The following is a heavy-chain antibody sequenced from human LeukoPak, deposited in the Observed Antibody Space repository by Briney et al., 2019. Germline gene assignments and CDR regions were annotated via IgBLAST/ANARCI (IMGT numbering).Heavy chain of an antibody. CDR1: GFTFSSYG. D-gene: IGHD3-10*01. CDR3: VNYYGSMSLAMDV. Sequence: RGTLRLSCAASGFTFSSYGMSWVRQAPGKGLEWVSAISGSGGSTYYADSVKGRFTISRDNSKNTLYLQMNSLRAEDTAVYYCVNYYGSMSLAMDVWGKGTTVIISS. CDR2: ISGSGGST. V-gene: IGHV3-23*01. J-gene: IGHJ6*03.